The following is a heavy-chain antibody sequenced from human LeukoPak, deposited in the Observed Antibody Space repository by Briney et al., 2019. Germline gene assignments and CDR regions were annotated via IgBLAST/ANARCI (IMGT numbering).Heavy chain of an antibody. CDR2: IYYSGNT. J-gene: IGHJ4*02. V-gene: IGHV4-39*01. Sequence: SETLSLTCTVSGGSISSSSYYWGWIRQPPGKGLEWIGSIYYSGNTYYNPSLKSRVTISVDKSKNQFSQRLSSVTAADTAVYYCARHREDIVVVPFDYWGQGTLVTVPS. CDR3: ARHREDIVVVPFDY. CDR1: GGSISSSSYY. D-gene: IGHD2-2*01.